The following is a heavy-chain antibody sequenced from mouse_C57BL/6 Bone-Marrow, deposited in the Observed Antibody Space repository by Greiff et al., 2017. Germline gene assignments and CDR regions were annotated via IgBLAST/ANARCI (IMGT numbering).Heavy chain of an antibody. CDR2: IDPENGDT. CDR1: GFNIKDDY. Sequence: EVKLQESGAELVRPGASVKLSCTASGFNIKDDYMHWVKQRPEQGLEWIGWIDPENGDTEYASKFQGKATITADTSSNTAYLQLSSLTSEDTAVDYCTPSYYYGSSDGYWGQGTTLTVSS. CDR3: TPSYYYGSSDGY. D-gene: IGHD1-1*01. V-gene: IGHV14-4*01. J-gene: IGHJ2*01.